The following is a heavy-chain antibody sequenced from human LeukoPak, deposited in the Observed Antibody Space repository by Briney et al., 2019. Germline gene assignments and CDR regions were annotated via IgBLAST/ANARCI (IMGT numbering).Heavy chain of an antibody. V-gene: IGHV3-21*01. CDR2: ISSSSSYI. D-gene: IGHD6-13*01. J-gene: IGHJ4*02. Sequence: GGSLRLSCAASGSTFSSYSMNWVRQAPGKGLEWVSSISSSSSYIYYADSVKGPFTISRDNAKNSLYLQMNSLRAEDTAVYYCARDTRYSSSWYSDYWGQGTLVTVSS. CDR3: ARDTRYSSSWYSDY. CDR1: GSTFSSYS.